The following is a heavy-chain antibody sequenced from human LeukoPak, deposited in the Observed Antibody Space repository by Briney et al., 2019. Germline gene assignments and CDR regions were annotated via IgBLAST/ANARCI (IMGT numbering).Heavy chain of an antibody. Sequence: AASVKVSCKASGGTFSSYAISWVRQAPGQGLEWMGGIIPIFGTANYAQKFQGRVTITADESTSTAYMELSSLRSEDTAVYYCAAAGTFWYFDYWGQGTLVTVSS. V-gene: IGHV1-69*13. CDR2: IIPIFGTA. CDR3: AAAGTFWYFDY. J-gene: IGHJ4*02. D-gene: IGHD6-13*01. CDR1: GGTFSSYA.